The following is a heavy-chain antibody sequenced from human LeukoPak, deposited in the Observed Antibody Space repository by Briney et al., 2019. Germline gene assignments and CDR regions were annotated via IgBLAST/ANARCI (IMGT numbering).Heavy chain of an antibody. V-gene: IGHV3-74*01. CDR3: ASGYGSGSYLIPFDY. D-gene: IGHD3-10*01. CDR1: GLTLSNYW. CDR2: MNSDGSGT. J-gene: IGHJ4*02. Sequence: GGSLRLSCAASGLTLSNYWMHWVRQAPGKGLVWVSRMNSDGSGTSYADSVKDRFTISRDNAKNSLYLQMNSLRAEDTAVYYCASGYGSGSYLIPFDYWGQGTLVTVSS.